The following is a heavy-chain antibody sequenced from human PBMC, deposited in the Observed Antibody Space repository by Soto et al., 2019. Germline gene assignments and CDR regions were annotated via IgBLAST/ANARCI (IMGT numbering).Heavy chain of an antibody. D-gene: IGHD7-27*01. CDR2: IYWDDAK. V-gene: IGHV2-5*02. CDR1: GFSLSTTGVG. Sequence: QITLKESGPTLVKPTQTLTLTCTFSGFSLSTTGVGVGWIRQPPGKALECLALIYWDDAKRYSPSLTNRLTITKDTSKNQVVLTMTNMHPVDTGTYFCAYRPSLDWGHFDSWGQGTLGTVSS. CDR3: AYRPSLDWGHFDS. J-gene: IGHJ4*02.